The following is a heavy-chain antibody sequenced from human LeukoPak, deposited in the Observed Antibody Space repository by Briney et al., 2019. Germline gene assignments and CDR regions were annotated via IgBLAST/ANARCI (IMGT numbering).Heavy chain of an antibody. V-gene: IGHV4-59*08. Sequence: PSETLSLTCTVSGGSISSYYWSWIRQSPGKALEWIGYIYYTGSTNYNPSLESRVTISIDTSKNQFSLKLSSVTAADTAVYYCARHQGWSHFDYWGQGTLVTVSS. CDR3: ARHQGWSHFDY. CDR2: IYYTGST. D-gene: IGHD6-19*01. CDR1: GGSISSYY. J-gene: IGHJ4*02.